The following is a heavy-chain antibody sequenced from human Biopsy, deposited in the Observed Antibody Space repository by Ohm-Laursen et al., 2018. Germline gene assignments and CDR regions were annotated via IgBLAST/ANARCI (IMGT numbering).Heavy chain of an antibody. V-gene: IGHV1-69*04. CDR3: AAVDPWDLSLDAFHV. CDR2: IIPFTGVT. Sequence: ESSVKVSCKASGCTVTRYDMNWVRQAPGQGLEGVGRIIPFTGVTNYAQNFQGKVTITADKSPRTLYVELSTQKPDDTAGYYCAAVDPWDLSLDAFHVWGQGTQVTVS. D-gene: IGHD1-26*01. CDR1: GCTVTRYD. J-gene: IGHJ3*01.